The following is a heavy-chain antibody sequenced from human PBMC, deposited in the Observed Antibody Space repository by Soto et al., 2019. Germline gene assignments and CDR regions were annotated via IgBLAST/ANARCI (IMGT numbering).Heavy chain of an antibody. V-gene: IGHV3-30*04. J-gene: IGHJ4*02. CDR1: GFNFSSYA. CDR2: ISYDGGKK. D-gene: IGHD6-13*01. CDR3: AREGQPAAGTTPHN. Sequence: GGSLRLSCAASGFNFSSYAMHWVRQAPGKGLEWVAVISYDGGKKYYADSVKGRFTISRDNSKNTLYVEVNSLSAEDTAVYYCAREGQPAAGTTPHNWGQGTLVTVSS.